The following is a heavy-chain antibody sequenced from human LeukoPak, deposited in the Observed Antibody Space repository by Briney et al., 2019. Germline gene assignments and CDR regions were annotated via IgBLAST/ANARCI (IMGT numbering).Heavy chain of an antibody. CDR3: ATAKAGTWYHQH. D-gene: IGHD2-2*01. CDR2: IWSFGTHK. V-gene: IGHV3-33*08. J-gene: IGHJ1*01. CDR1: GFTFSDYG. Sequence: GRSLRLSCAASGFTFSDYGMHWVRQASGKGLEWLAVIWSFGTHKYYADSVKGRFTISRDDSESTLYLQMDGLRADDTAMYFCATAKAGTWYHQHWGQGAKVIVSS.